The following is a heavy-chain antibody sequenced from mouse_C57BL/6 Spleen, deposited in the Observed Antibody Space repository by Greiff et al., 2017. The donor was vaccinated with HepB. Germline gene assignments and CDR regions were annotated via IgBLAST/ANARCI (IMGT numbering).Heavy chain of an antibody. CDR2: IYPGSGST. J-gene: IGHJ2*01. CDR1: GYTFTSYW. D-gene: IGHD1-1*01. CDR3: ARLGTTVVGREDY. V-gene: IGHV1-55*01. Sequence: QVQLKQPGAELVKPGASVKMSCKASGYTFTSYWITWVKQRPGQGLEWIGDIYPGSGSTNYNEKFKSKATLTVDTSSSTAYMQLSSLTSEDSAVYYCARLGTTVVGREDYWGQGTTLTVSS.